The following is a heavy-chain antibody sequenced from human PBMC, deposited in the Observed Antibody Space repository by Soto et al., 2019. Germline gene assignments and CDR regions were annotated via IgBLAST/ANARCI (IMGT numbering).Heavy chain of an antibody. J-gene: IGHJ6*02. D-gene: IGHD2-21*02. V-gene: IGHV1-69*01. CDR1: GGTFSSYA. Sequence: QVQLVQSGAEVKKPGSSVKVSCKAAGGTFSSYAISWVRQAPGQGLEWMGGIIPIFGTANYAQKFQGRVTITADESTSTAYMELSSLRSEDTAVYYCARLQCGGDCYALSSYYYYGMDVWGQGTTVTVS. CDR2: IIPIFGTA. CDR3: ARLQCGGDCYALSSYYYYGMDV.